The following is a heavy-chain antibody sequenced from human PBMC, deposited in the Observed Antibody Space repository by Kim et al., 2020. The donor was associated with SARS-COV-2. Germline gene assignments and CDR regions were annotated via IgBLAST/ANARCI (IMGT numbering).Heavy chain of an antibody. CDR3: AKGTTTQAFFAN. D-gene: IGHD1-26*01. CDR2: ITVSGGDT. CDR1: GLTLSKYV. V-gene: IGHV3-23*01. J-gene: IGHJ4*02. Sequence: GGSLRLSCAASGLTLSKYVMNWVRHAPGKGLDWVSLITVSGGDTYYADSVKGRFTISRDSSKNTLYLQMNSLRADDTAVYYCAKGTTTQAFFANWGQGTLVTVSS.